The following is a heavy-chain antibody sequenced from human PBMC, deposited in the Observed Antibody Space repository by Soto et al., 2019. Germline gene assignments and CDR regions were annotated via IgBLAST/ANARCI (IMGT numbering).Heavy chain of an antibody. J-gene: IGHJ4*02. Sequence: QVQLQESGPGLVKPSETLSLTCTVSGGSISSYYWSWIRQPAGKGLEWIGRIYTSGSTNYNPSLKSRVTMSVDTSKNQFSLKLSSVTAADTAVYYCAKTAEAVAGTVYDYWGQGTLVAVSS. D-gene: IGHD6-19*01. V-gene: IGHV4-4*07. CDR2: IYTSGST. CDR3: AKTAEAVAGTVYDY. CDR1: GGSISSYY.